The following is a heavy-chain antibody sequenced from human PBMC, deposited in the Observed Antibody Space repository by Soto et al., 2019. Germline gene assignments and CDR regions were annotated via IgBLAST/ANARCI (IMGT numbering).Heavy chain of an antibody. J-gene: IGHJ6*02. D-gene: IGHD3-16*01. Sequence: QVQLVQSGYEVRKPGSSVKVSCKASGYIFVNYGIAWVRQAPGQGLEWMGWISPYGGNTHYASKVQGRHTMTTHTSTSTAYMDLGSLTSDDTPVYYCAMVDNYVTPTPQDVWGQGPTVTVSS. V-gene: IGHV1-18*01. CDR3: AMVDNYVTPTPQDV. CDR2: ISPYGGNT. CDR1: GYIFVNYG.